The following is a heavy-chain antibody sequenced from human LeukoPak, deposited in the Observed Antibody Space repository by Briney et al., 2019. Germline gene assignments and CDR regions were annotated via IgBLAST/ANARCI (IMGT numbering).Heavy chain of an antibody. CDR2: ISYSGST. J-gene: IGHJ4*02. D-gene: IGHD4-23*01. CDR1: GGSISSSSYF. V-gene: IGHV4-39*01. Sequence: SETLSLTCTVSGGSISSSSYFWAWIRQPPGKGLEWIGSISYSGSTYYSPSLKSRATISVDTSKNQFSLNLSSVTAADTAVYYCARRTTVVTPPDYWGQGTLVTVSS. CDR3: ARRTTVVTPPDY.